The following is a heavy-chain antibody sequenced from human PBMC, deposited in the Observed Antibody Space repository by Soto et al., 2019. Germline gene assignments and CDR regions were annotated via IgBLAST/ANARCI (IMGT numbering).Heavy chain of an antibody. CDR2: IKQDGSEK. CDR1: GFTFSSYW. V-gene: IGHV3-7*03. J-gene: IGHJ6*02. CDR3: ARDGDEASWFVYYYYGMDV. Sequence: LRLSCAASGFTFSSYWMIWVRQAPGKGLEWVANIKQDGSEKYYVDSVKGRFTISRDNAKNSLYLQMNSLRAEDTAVYYCARDGDEASWFVYYYYGMDVWGQGTTVTVSS. D-gene: IGHD6-13*01.